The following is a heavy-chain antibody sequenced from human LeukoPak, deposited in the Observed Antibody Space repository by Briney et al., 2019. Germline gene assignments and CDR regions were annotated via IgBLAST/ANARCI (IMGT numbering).Heavy chain of an antibody. V-gene: IGHV3-23*01. D-gene: IGHD3-3*01. CDR1: GFTLSSYA. CDR2: ISGSGGNT. CDR3: AKDHDFWSGYYLDY. Sequence: GGSLRLSCAASGFTLSSYAMSWVRQAPGKGLEWVSAISGSGGNTYYADSVKGRFTISRDNSKNTLYLQMNSLRAEDTAVYYCAKDHDFWSGYYLDYWGQGTLVTVSS. J-gene: IGHJ4*02.